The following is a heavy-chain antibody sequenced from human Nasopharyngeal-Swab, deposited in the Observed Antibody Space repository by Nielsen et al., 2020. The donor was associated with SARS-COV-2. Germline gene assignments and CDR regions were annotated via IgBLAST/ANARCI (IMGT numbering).Heavy chain of an antibody. Sequence: GGSLRLSCAASGFTFDDYAMHWVRQAPGKGLEWVSGISWSSGSIGYADSVKGRFTISRDNAKNSLYLQMNSLRAEDTALYYCAKDTFHYYGDYYGMDVWGQGTTVTVSS. D-gene: IGHD3-10*01. CDR3: AKDTFHYYGDYYGMDV. V-gene: IGHV3-9*01. CDR2: ISWSSGSI. J-gene: IGHJ6*02. CDR1: GFTFDDYA.